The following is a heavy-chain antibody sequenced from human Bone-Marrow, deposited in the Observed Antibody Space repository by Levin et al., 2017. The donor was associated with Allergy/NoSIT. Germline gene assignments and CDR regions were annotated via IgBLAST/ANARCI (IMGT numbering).Heavy chain of an antibody. V-gene: IGHV4-39*01. Sequence: KASETLSLTCTVSGDSISSSYYFWAWIRQPPGKRLEWIGSVHSSGITYYNPSLKSRVTISVDSSKNQFYLQMSSVTAAATAVHFCAAGLRVIIMTMGYWGQWSLVTVSS. D-gene: IGHD3-10*01. CDR1: GDSISSSYYF. CDR3: AAGLRVIIMTMGY. CDR2: VHSSGIT. J-gene: IGHJ4*02.